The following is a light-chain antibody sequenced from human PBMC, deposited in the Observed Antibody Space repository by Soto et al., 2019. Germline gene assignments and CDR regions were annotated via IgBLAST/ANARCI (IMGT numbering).Light chain of an antibody. Sequence: EIVLTQSPGTLSLSPGERATLSCRASHSVSSSYLAWYQQKPGQAPRLLIYGASSRATSIPDRFSGSGSGTDFTLAISRLEAEDFAVYYCQQYGSSPPYTFGQGTKLEIK. J-gene: IGKJ2*01. V-gene: IGKV3-20*01. CDR2: GAS. CDR1: HSVSSSY. CDR3: QQYGSSPPYT.